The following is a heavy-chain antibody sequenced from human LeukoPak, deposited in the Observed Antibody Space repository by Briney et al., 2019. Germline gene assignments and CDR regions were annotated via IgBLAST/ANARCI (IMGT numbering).Heavy chain of an antibody. J-gene: IGHJ4*02. D-gene: IGHD6-19*01. Sequence: ALVKVSCKASGYSFADYYIHWLPEAPGQELEWMGCMNPMSGDTKAPSRRQGTVTMTSDTYISKAYMEMTRVTADDTAVYYCAKLAVPGSWGQGTLVTVSS. V-gene: IGHV1-2*07. CDR1: GYSFADYY. CDR2: MNPMSGDT. CDR3: AKLAVPGS.